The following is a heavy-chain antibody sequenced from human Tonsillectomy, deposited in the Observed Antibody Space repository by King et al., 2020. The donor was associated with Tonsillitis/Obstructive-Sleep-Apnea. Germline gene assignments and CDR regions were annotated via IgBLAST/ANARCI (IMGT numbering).Heavy chain of an antibody. CDR2: IKRKADGGTT. Sequence: EVQLVESGGGLVRSGGSLRLSCAASGFTFYNAWMNWVRQAPGKGLEWVGRIKRKADGGTTDYAAPVKGRFTISRDDSKNKLYLQMNSLKTEDTAVYYCTTLSDYGVLVYNGVDVWGQGTTVTVSS. CDR1: GFTFYNAW. CDR3: TTLSDYGVLVYNGVDV. J-gene: IGHJ6*02. D-gene: IGHD4-17*01. V-gene: IGHV3-15*07.